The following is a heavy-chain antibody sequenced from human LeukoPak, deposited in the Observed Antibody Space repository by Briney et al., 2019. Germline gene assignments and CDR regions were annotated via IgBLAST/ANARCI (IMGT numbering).Heavy chain of an antibody. CDR1: GGSISSYY. D-gene: IGHD6-13*01. CDR2: IYYSGST. Sequence: SETLSLTCTVSGGSISSYYWGWIRQPPGKGLEWIGSIYYSGSTYYNPSLKSRVTISVDTSKNQFSLKLSSVTAADTAVYYCARPRIAAAPDDAFDIWGQGTMVTVSS. V-gene: IGHV4-39*01. CDR3: ARPRIAAAPDDAFDI. J-gene: IGHJ3*02.